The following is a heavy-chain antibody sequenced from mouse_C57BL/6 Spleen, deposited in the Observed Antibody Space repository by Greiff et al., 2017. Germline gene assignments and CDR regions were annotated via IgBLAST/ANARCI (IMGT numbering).Heavy chain of an antibody. V-gene: IGHV5-16*01. Sequence: EVQLVESEGGLVQPGSSMKLSCTASGFTFSDYYMAWVRQVPEKGLEWVANIIYDGSSTYYLDSLKSRFIISRDNAKNILYLQMSSLKSEDTATYYCARVNYGSSLYWYFDVWGTGTTVTVSS. J-gene: IGHJ1*03. CDR2: IIYDGSST. CDR1: GFTFSDYY. CDR3: ARVNYGSSLYWYFDV. D-gene: IGHD1-1*01.